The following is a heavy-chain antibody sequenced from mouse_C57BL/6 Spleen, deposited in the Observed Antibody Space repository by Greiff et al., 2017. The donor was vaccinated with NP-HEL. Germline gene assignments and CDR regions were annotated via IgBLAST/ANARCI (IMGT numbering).Heavy chain of an antibody. CDR1: GYTFTSYW. V-gene: IGHV1-64*01. CDR3: AGYDYDVGWFAY. D-gene: IGHD2-4*01. Sequence: QVQLQQPGAELVKPGASVKLSCKASGYTFTSYWMHWVKQRPGQGLEWIGMIHPNSGSTNYNEKFKSKATLTVDKSSSTVYMQLSSLTSADSAVYYSAGYDYDVGWFAYWGQGTLVTVSA. CDR2: IHPNSGST. J-gene: IGHJ3*01.